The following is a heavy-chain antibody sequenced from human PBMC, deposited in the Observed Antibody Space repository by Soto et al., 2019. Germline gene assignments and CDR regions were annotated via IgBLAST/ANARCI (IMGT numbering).Heavy chain of an antibody. Sequence: EVQLVESGGGLVQPGGSLRLSCAASGFTFSNYWMHWVHQAPGKGLVWVTRIDGDGSSTSYADSVKGRFTISRDNAKNTLYLQMNSLRVEDTAVYYCARAYGGFGYWGQGTLVTVSS. J-gene: IGHJ4*02. CDR2: IDGDGSST. CDR3: ARAYGGFGY. D-gene: IGHD4-17*01. V-gene: IGHV3-74*01. CDR1: GFTFSNYW.